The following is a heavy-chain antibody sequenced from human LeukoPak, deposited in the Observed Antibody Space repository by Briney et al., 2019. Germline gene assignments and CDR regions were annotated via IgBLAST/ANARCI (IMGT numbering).Heavy chain of an antibody. V-gene: IGHV3-53*01. J-gene: IGHJ4*02. CDR1: GFTVSSNF. Sequence: GGSLRLPCAASGFTVSSNFMNWVRQAPGKGLEWVSVIYSGGSTYYAESVKGRFTISRDNSKNTVFLQMNSLRAEDTAEYYCARDFAVGDSIGDFDYWGQGTLVTVSS. D-gene: IGHD3-16*01. CDR3: ARDFAVGDSIGDFDY. CDR2: IYSGGST.